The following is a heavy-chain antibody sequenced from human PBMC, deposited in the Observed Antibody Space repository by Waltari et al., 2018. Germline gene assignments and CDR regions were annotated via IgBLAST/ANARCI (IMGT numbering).Heavy chain of an antibody. Sequence: EVPRAGSGGGFVGPGGSLRRARAVSGLRFSDYWLLWVRQRPGRGLVGVAQINGDGSKEDYADSVKGRFTISRDNAKNTVDLEMNSLRAEDTAVYYCARDPSIGGFEDYFDDWGQGTLVTVSS. J-gene: IGHJ4*03. V-gene: IGHV3-74*01. D-gene: IGHD5-12*01. CDR2: INGDGSKE. CDR3: ARDPSIGGFEDYFDD. CDR1: GLRFSDYW.